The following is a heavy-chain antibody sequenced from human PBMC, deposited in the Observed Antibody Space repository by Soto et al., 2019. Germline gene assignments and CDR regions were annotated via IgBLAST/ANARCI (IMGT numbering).Heavy chain of an antibody. CDR3: ARHQNDYIWGSYRPSDYYMDV. Sequence: QVQLQESGPGLVKPSETLSLTCTVSGGSISSYYWSWIRQPPGKGLEWIGYICYSGSTNYNPSLKRRVTISVDTSKNQFSLKLSSVTAADTAVYYCARHQNDYIWGSYRPSDYYMDVWGKGTTVTVSS. D-gene: IGHD3-16*02. J-gene: IGHJ6*03. CDR1: GGSISSYY. CDR2: ICYSGST. V-gene: IGHV4-59*08.